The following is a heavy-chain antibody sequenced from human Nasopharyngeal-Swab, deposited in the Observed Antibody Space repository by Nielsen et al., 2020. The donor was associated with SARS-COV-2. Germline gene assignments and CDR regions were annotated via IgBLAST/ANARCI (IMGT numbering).Heavy chain of an antibody. J-gene: IGHJ6*02. D-gene: IGHD2-2*01. V-gene: IGHV3-33*01. CDR2: IWYDGGNK. Sequence: GGSLSLSCAASGFTFSSYGMHWVRQAPGKGLGWVAVIWYDGGNKYYADSVKGRFTISRDNSKNTLYLQMNSLRAEDTAVYYCARDPLKFVVVPAALSGSYHYYGMDVWGQGTTVTVSS. CDR1: GFTFSSYG. CDR3: ARDPLKFVVVPAALSGSYHYYGMDV.